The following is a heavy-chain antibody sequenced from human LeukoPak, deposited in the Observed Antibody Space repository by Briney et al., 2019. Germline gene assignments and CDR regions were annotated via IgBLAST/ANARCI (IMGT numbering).Heavy chain of an antibody. D-gene: IGHD2-2*01. CDR3: ARKGYCSSTSCLDP. CDR2: INHSGST. Sequence: SETLSLTCAVSGYSISSGYYWGWIRQPPGKGLEWIGEINHSGSTNYNPSLKSRVTISVDTSKNQFSLKLSSVTAADTAVYYCARKGYCSSTSCLDPWGQGTLVTVSS. J-gene: IGHJ5*02. V-gene: IGHV4-38-2*01. CDR1: GYSISSGYY.